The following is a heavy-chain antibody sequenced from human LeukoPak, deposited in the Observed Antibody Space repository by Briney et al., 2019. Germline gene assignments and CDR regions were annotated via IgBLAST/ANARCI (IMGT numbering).Heavy chain of an antibody. CDR1: GFTFNIYT. V-gene: IGHV3-23*01. CDR3: ASGGGATRSGYAFDM. Sequence: GGSLRLSCAASGFTFNIYTMTWVRQAPGKGLDWVSITSDNGDYTYYADSVKGRFTISRDNAKNSLYLQMNSLRAEDTAVYYCASGGGATRSGYAFDMWGQGTLVTVSS. CDR2: TSDNGDYT. J-gene: IGHJ3*02. D-gene: IGHD1-26*01.